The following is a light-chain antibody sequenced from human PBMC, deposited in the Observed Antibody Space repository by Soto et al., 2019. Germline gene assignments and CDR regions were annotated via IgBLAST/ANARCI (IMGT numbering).Light chain of an antibody. CDR2: DAS. Sequence: QSALTQPASVSGSPGQSITISCTGTSSDVGGYNYVSRYQQHPGKAPKLMIYDASNRPSGVSSRFSGSKSGNTASLTISGLQAEDEADYYCSSYTSSSTLVVFGGGTKLTVL. V-gene: IGLV2-14*01. CDR3: SSYTSSSTLVV. J-gene: IGLJ2*01. CDR1: SSDVGGYNY.